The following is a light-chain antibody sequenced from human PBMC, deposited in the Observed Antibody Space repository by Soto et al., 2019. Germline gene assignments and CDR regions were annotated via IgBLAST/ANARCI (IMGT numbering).Light chain of an antibody. CDR2: DAS. J-gene: IGKJ5*01. CDR3: QQFNNYPLT. Sequence: IQMTQSPSSLSASVGDRVTITCRASQGISSAVAWYQQKPGKPPKLLMYDASSLESGVPPRFSGSGSETDFTLSISSLQPEDFATYYCQQFNNYPLTFGQGTRLEI. CDR1: QGISSA. V-gene: IGKV1D-13*01.